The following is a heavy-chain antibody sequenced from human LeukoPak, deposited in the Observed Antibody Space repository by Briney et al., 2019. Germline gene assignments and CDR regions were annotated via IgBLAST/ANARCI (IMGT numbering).Heavy chain of an antibody. Sequence: GASVRLSCAASGFTFSTYEMNWVRQAPGKGLEWVSYISGSDSSIYYADSVKGRFTISRDNAKNSLYLQMNSLRAEDTAVYYCARDYYDSVNYYGECFDYWGQGTLVPVFS. J-gene: IGHJ4*02. V-gene: IGHV3-48*03. CDR3: ARDYYDSVNYYGECFDY. D-gene: IGHD3-22*01. CDR1: GFTFSTYE. CDR2: ISGSDSSI.